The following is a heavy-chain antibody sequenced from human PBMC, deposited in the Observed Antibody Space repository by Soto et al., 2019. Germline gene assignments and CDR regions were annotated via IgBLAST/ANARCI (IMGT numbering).Heavy chain of an antibody. D-gene: IGHD2-2*01. CDR3: ARGPRYCSTTSCFSGVTWFDP. Sequence: GASVKVSCKASGYTFTSNSIGWVRQAPGQGLEWMGWINVYNGNTKYAQKVQGRVTMTTDTSTTTTYMELRSLRSDDTAVYYCARGPRYCSTTSCFSGVTWFDPWGQGTLVTVSS. CDR1: GYTFTSNS. J-gene: IGHJ5*02. V-gene: IGHV1-18*04. CDR2: INVYNGNT.